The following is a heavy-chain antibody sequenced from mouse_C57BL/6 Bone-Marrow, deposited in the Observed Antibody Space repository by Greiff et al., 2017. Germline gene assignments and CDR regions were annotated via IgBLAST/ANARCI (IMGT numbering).Heavy chain of an antibody. D-gene: IGHD4-1*01. CDR3: TGLWDGRDYFDY. CDR2: ISLKSDNYAT. Sequence: EVKLLESGGGLVQPGGSMKLSCVASGFTFSNYWMNWVRQSPEKGLEWVAQISLKSDNYATHYAVSVKGRFTTLRDDSKRSVYLQMDNLRAEYTGICYCTGLWDGRDYFDYWGQGTTLTVSS. J-gene: IGHJ2*01. CDR1: GFTFSNYW. V-gene: IGHV6-3*01.